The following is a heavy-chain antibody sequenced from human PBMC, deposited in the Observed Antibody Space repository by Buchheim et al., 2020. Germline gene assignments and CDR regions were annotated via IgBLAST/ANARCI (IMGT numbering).Heavy chain of an antibody. D-gene: IGHD1-26*01. V-gene: IGHV3-7*01. CDR1: GFTFSIYW. J-gene: IGHJ6*02. CDR2: INQDGSEK. Sequence: EVQLVESGGGLVQPGGSMRLSCAASGFTFSIYWMGWVRQAPGKGLEWVANINQDGSEKYYVDSVKGRFTISRDNAKNSLYLQMNSLRAEDTAVYYCARMVRSGTYGNYYYYAMDVWGQGTT. CDR3: ARMVRSGTYGNYYYYAMDV.